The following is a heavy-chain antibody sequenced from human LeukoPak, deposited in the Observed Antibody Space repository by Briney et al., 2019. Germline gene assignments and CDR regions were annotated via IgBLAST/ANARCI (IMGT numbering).Heavy chain of an antibody. J-gene: IGHJ3*02. CDR2: IYPGDSDT. Sequence: GESLKISCKGSGYSFTNYWIGWVRPMPGKGLGWMGIIYPGDSDTRYSPSFQDQATVSADKPISTANLQWSSLKASDTAMYYCARGSRDAFDIWGQGTMVTVSS. CDR1: GYSFTNYW. V-gene: IGHV5-51*04. CDR3: ARGSRDAFDI. D-gene: IGHD1-26*01.